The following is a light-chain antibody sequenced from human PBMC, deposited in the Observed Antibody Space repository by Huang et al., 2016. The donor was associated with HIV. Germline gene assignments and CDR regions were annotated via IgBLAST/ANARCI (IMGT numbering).Light chain of an antibody. CDR3: QQRAIWPPIT. CDR2: DAS. V-gene: IGKV3-11*01. J-gene: IGKJ5*01. Sequence: EVVLTQSPATLSLSPGERATLSCRASQSVSSYLAWYQQKPGQAPRLLIYDASNRATGIPARFSGSGSGSEFTITISSLEPEDFAIYYCQQRAIWPPITFGQGTRLDIK. CDR1: QSVSSY.